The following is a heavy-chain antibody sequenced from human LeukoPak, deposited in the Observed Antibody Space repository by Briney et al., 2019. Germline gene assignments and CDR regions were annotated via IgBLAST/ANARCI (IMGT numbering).Heavy chain of an antibody. J-gene: IGHJ4*02. CDR3: ARGGYYDFWSGFDY. V-gene: IGHV4-34*01. D-gene: IGHD3-3*01. Sequence: SETLSLTCGVYGGSFSGYYWNWIRQPPGKGLEWIGEINHSGSTNYNPSLKSRVTISVDTSKNQFSLKLNSVTAADTAVYYCARGGYYDFWSGFDYWGQGTLVTVSS. CDR2: INHSGST. CDR1: GGSFSGYY.